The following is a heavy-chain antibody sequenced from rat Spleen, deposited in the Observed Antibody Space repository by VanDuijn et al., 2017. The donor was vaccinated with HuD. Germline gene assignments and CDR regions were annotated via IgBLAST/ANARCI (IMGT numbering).Heavy chain of an antibody. CDR3: ARQDGFAY. J-gene: IGHJ3*01. CDR2: ISASGGST. V-gene: IGHV5-46*01. Sequence: EVQLVESGGGLVQPGGSMKLSCAVSGFTSTSFPVAWVRQAPTKGLEWVATISASGGSTYFRDSVKGRFTISRDNAENTAYLQMNSLWSEDTATYYCARQDGFAYWGQGTLVTVSS. CDR1: GFTSTSFP.